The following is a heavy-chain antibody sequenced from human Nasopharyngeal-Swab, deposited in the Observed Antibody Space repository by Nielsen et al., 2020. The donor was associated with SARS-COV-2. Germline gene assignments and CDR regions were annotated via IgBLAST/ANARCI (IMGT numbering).Heavy chain of an antibody. V-gene: IGHV3-73*01. Sequence: GESLKISCAASDFIFSASAIHWVRQASGKGLGWVGRIGDKDHNYATTYGASVQGRFTISRDDSKNTAFLQMDSLKTEDTALYYCTTDFYFDYWGQGTLVTVSS. CDR2: IGDKDHNYAT. J-gene: IGHJ4*02. CDR1: DFIFSASA. CDR3: TTDFYFDY.